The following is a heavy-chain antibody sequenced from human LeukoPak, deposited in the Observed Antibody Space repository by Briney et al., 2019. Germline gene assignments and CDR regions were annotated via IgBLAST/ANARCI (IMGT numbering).Heavy chain of an antibody. J-gene: IGHJ4*02. V-gene: IGHV1-69*13. Sequence: GASVKVSCKASGGTFSSYAISWVRQAPGQGLEWMGGIIPIFGTANYAQKFQGRVTITADESTSTAYMELSSLRSEDTAVYYCATDVGLRFYYYFDYWGQGTLVTVSS. CDR2: IIPIFGTA. CDR3: ATDVGLRFYYYFDY. CDR1: GGTFSSYA. D-gene: IGHD3-3*01.